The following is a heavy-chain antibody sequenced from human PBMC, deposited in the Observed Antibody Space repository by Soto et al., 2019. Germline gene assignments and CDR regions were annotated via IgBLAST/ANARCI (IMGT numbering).Heavy chain of an antibody. Sequence: EVQLLESGGGLVQPGGSLRLSCAASGFTFSGYAMSWVRQAPGKGLEWVSAISGSGGSTYYADSVKGRFTISRDNSKNTLYLQMNSLRAEDTAVYYCAKDHSRWLQPGPVDYWGQGTLVTVSS. V-gene: IGHV3-23*01. D-gene: IGHD5-12*01. CDR2: ISGSGGST. CDR3: AKDHSRWLQPGPVDY. J-gene: IGHJ4*02. CDR1: GFTFSGYA.